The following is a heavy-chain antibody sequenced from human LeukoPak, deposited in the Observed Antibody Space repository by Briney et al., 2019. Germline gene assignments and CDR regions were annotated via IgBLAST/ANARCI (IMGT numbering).Heavy chain of an antibody. CDR2: INHSGST. J-gene: IGHJ6*03. D-gene: IGHD4-11*01. V-gene: IGHV4-34*01. CDR1: GGSFGGYY. Sequence: SETLSLTCAVYGGSFGGYYWSWIRQPPGKGLEWIGEINHSGSTNYNPSLKSRVTISVDTSKNQFSLKLSSVTAADTAVYYCARGLTIGYYYMDVWGKGTTVTVSS. CDR3: ARGLTIGYYYMDV.